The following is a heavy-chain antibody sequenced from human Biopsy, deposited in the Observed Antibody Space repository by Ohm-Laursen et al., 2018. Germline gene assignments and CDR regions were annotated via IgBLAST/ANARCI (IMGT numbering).Heavy chain of an antibody. Sequence: SLRLSCAASGFTFSNYAMSWVRQAPGKGLGWVAVIWYDGSNKNYADSVKGRFTISRDNSKNTLYLQMNSLRGEDTAVYYCAKCMTGGSNYYFHHCGQGTLVTVSS. CDR1: GFTFSNYA. D-gene: IGHD2-8*01. J-gene: IGHJ4*02. CDR2: IWYDGSNK. V-gene: IGHV3-33*06. CDR3: AKCMTGGSNYYFHH.